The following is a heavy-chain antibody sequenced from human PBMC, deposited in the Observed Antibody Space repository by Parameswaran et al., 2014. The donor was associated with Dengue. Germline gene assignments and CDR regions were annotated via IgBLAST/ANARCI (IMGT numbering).Heavy chain of an antibody. D-gene: IGHD3-22*01. CDR3: VGRRDYYDTSGTIPDGFFDY. CDR2: IDSTGRYI. V-gene: IGHV3-21*01. Sequence: WIRQPPGKGLEWVSSIDSTGRYINYADSVLDRFSISRDNAKKSLSLQMNSLRTEDTAVYYCVGRRDYYDTSGTIPDGFFDYWGQGTLVTVSS. J-gene: IGHJ4*02.